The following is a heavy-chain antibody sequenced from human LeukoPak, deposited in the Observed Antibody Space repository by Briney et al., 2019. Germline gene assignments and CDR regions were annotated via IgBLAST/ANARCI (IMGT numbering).Heavy chain of an antibody. J-gene: IGHJ3*01. V-gene: IGHV3-53*01. CDR1: GSTVSRKY. Sequence: PGGSLRLSCAASGSTVSRKYMSWVRQAPGKGLEWVSVIYSDDTTYYADSVKGRFTVSRDNSKNTLFLQMNSLRAEDTAVYYCAREYSSSFHAFDVWGQGTMVTVSS. CDR3: AREYSSSFHAFDV. D-gene: IGHD3-22*01. CDR2: IYSDDTT.